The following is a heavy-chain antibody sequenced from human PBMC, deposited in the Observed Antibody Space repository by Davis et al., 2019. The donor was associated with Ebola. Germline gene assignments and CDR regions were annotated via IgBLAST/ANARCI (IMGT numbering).Heavy chain of an antibody. V-gene: IGHV4-59*01. J-gene: IGHJ3*02. CDR3: ARTGIVGTTTTASDI. CDR2: IYYSGST. Sequence: MPSETLSLTCTVSGGSISSYYWSWIRQPPGKGLEWIGYIYYSGSTNYNPSLKSRVTISVDTSKNQFSPKLSSVTAADTAVYFCARTGIVGTTTTASDIWGQGTLVTVSS. D-gene: IGHD1-26*01. CDR1: GGSISSYY.